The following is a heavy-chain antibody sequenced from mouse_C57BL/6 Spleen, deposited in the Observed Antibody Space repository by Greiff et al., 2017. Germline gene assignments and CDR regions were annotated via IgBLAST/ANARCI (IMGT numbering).Heavy chain of an antibody. CDR1: GYAFSSYW. Sequence: QVQLQQSGAELVKPGASVKISCKASGYAFSSYWMNWVKQRPGKGLEWIGQIYPGDGDTNYNGKFKGKATLTADKSSSTAYMQLSSLTSEDSAVYFCARMEIDMGYSNYGYFDYWGQGTTLTVSS. D-gene: IGHD2-5*01. CDR2: IYPGDGDT. V-gene: IGHV1-80*01. J-gene: IGHJ2*01. CDR3: ARMEIDMGYSNYGYFDY.